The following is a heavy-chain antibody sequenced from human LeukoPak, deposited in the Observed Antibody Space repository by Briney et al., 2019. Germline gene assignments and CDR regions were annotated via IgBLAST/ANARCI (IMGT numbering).Heavy chain of an antibody. J-gene: IGHJ4*02. V-gene: IGHV4-59*12. CDR2: IYYSGST. Sequence: PSETLSLTCTVSGGSISSYYWSWIRQPPGKGLEWIGYIYYSGSTNYNPSLKSRVTISVDTSKNQFSLKLSSVTAADTAVYYCARGSSGWYVSNNYFDYWGQGTLVTVSS. CDR3: ARGSSGWYVSNNYFDY. D-gene: IGHD6-19*01. CDR1: GGSISSYY.